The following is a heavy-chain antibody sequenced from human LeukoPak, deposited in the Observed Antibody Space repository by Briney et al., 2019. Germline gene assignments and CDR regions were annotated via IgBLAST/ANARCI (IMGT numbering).Heavy chain of an antibody. J-gene: IGHJ4*02. V-gene: IGHV4-39*07. CDR1: GGSISSSSYY. Sequence: SETLSLTCTVSGGSISSSSYYWGWIRQPPGKGLEWIGSIYYRGSTYYNPSLKSRVTISVDTSKNQFSLKLSSVTAADTAVYYCARAITSHFDYWGQGTLVTVSS. CDR2: IYYRGST. D-gene: IGHD3-10*01. CDR3: ARAITSHFDY.